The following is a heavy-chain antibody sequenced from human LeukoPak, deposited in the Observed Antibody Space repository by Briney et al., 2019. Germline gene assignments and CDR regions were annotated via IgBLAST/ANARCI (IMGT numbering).Heavy chain of an antibody. J-gene: IGHJ4*02. CDR1: GYTLRNYD. Sequence: ASVKVSCKASGYTLRNYDISWVRQAPGQGLEWMGWISVYNGNTNYAQKFQGRATMTTDTSTSTAYMELRSLRSDDTAMYYCARVDAGNYYGHDFWGQGTLVTVTS. CDR3: ARVDAGNYYGHDF. D-gene: IGHD1-26*01. CDR2: ISVYNGNT. V-gene: IGHV1-18*01.